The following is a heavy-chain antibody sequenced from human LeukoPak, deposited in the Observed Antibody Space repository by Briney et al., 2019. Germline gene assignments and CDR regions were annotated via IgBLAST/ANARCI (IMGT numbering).Heavy chain of an antibody. J-gene: IGHJ4*02. CDR3: ARGKAYYYDSSGYSYYFDY. CDR2: IYYSGST. CDR1: GGSISSYY. Sequence: KPSETLSLTCTVSGGSISSYYWSWIRQPPGKGLEWIGYIYYSGSTNYNPSLKSRVTISVDTSRNQFSLKLSSVTAADTAVYYCARGKAYYYDSSGYSYYFDYWGQGTLVTVSS. V-gene: IGHV4-59*01. D-gene: IGHD3-22*01.